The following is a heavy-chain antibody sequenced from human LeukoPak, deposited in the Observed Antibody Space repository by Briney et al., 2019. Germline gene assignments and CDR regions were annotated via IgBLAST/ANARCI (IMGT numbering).Heavy chain of an antibody. V-gene: IGHV3-21*01. CDR1: GFTFSSYS. CDR3: AKDLKRAGDIVVVPAATPRFDP. Sequence: GGSLRLSCAASGFTFSSYSMDWVRQAPGKGLEWVSSISSSSTYIYYADSVKGRFTISRDNAKNTLYLQMNSLRAEDTAVYYCAKDLKRAGDIVVVPAATPRFDPWGQGTLVTVSS. D-gene: IGHD2-2*01. CDR2: ISSSSTYI. J-gene: IGHJ5*02.